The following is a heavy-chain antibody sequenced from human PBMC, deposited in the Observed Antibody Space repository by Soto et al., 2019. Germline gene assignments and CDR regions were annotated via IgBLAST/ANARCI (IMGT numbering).Heavy chain of an antibody. V-gene: IGHV3-13*01. Sequence: GGSLRLSCAASGFTFSSYDMHWVRQATGKGLEWVSAIGTAGDTYYPGSVKGRFTISRENAKNSLYLQMNSLRAEDTAVYYCAREKIRNLAVAGTNYYYYGMDVWGQGTTVTVSS. CDR1: GFTFSSYD. CDR3: AREKIRNLAVAGTNYYYYGMDV. J-gene: IGHJ6*02. D-gene: IGHD6-19*01. CDR2: IGTAGDT.